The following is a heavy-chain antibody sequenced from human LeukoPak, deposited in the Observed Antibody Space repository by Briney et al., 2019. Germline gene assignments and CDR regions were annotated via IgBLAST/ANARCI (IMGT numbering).Heavy chain of an antibody. D-gene: IGHD3-16*01. Sequence: GGSLRLSCAASGFTFSSYAMSWVRQAPGKGLEWVSVISASGGSTKYADSVKGRFTISRDNSKNTLYLQMNSLRAEDMAVYYCATKSGGSIDYWGQGTLVTVSS. V-gene: IGHV3-23*01. CDR2: ISASGGST. CDR3: ATKSGGSIDY. CDR1: GFTFSSYA. J-gene: IGHJ4*02.